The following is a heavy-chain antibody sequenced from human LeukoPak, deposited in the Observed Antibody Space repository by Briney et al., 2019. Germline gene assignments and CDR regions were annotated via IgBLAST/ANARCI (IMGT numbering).Heavy chain of an antibody. CDR3: AKDLLVPGQYYFDY. V-gene: IGHV3-23*01. Sequence: PGGSLRLPCAASGFTFSSYAMSWVRQAPGKGLEWVSAISGSGGSTYYADSVKGRFTISRDNSKNALYLQMNSLRAEDTAVYYCAKDLLVPGQYYFDYWGQGTLVTVSS. CDR2: ISGSGGST. J-gene: IGHJ4*02. D-gene: IGHD2-15*01. CDR1: GFTFSSYA.